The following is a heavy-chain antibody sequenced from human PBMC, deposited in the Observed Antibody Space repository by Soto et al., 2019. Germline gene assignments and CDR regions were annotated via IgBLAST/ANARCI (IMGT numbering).Heavy chain of an antibody. CDR1: GGSMSRYY. J-gene: IGHJ4*02. CDR3: ALGYTYGFTY. V-gene: IGHV4-59*01. CDR2: IHYRGST. D-gene: IGHD5-18*01. Sequence: SETLSLTCTVSGGSMSRYYWSWIRQAPGKGLEWLGHIHYRGSTNYNPSLKSREDIAVDTSKNQLSLELNSVTAADTAVYYCALGYTYGFTYWGQGTPVTVS.